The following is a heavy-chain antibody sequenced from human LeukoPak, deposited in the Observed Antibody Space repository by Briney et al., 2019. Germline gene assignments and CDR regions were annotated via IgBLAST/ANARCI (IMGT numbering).Heavy chain of an antibody. CDR1: GGSFSGYY. Sequence: SETLSLTCAVYGGSFSGYYWSWIRQPPGKGLEWIGEINHSGSTNYNPSLKSRVTISVDTSKNQFSLKLSSVTAADTAVYYCARELLWFREYYFDYWGQGTLVTVSS. V-gene: IGHV4-34*01. J-gene: IGHJ4*02. CDR2: INHSGST. D-gene: IGHD3-10*01. CDR3: ARELLWFREYYFDY.